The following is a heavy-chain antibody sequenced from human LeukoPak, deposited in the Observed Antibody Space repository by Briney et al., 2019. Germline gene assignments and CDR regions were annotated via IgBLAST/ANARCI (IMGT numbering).Heavy chain of an antibody. J-gene: IGHJ4*02. D-gene: IGHD5-12*01. Sequence: GGSLRLSCAAFGSSLSGYWMSWVRQAPGKGLEWVARLHADGSEKYYVDSVKGRFTISRDNAKNSLYLQMNSLRVEDTAVYYCARGGYSFDYLGQGTLVTVSS. CDR1: GSSLSGYW. CDR3: ARGGYSFDY. V-gene: IGHV3-7*01. CDR2: LHADGSEK.